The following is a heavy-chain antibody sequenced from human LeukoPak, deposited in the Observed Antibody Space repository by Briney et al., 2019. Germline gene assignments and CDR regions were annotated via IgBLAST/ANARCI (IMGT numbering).Heavy chain of an antibody. CDR3: ARHGTISSESYFDY. Sequence: TSETLSLTCSVSGGSVSSYYWSWIRQSPGKGLEWIGYIHNSGRTNYNPSLKSRVTGFVDTSKNQVSLRLSSVTAADTAVYYCARHGTISSESYFDYWGQGALVTASS. D-gene: IGHD1-14*01. CDR2: IHNSGRT. CDR1: GGSVSSYY. V-gene: IGHV4-59*08. J-gene: IGHJ4*02.